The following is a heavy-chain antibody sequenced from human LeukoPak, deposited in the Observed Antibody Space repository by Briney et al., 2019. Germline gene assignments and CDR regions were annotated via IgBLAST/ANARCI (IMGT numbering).Heavy chain of an antibody. D-gene: IGHD3-10*01. V-gene: IGHV3-7*01. CDR3: AKSGPMVRGVPFDY. J-gene: IGHJ4*02. Sequence: GRSLRLSCAASGFTFSSYWMSWVRQAPGKGLEWVANIKQDGSEKYYVDSVKGRFTISRDNAKNSLYLQMNSLRAEDTAVYYCAKSGPMVRGVPFDYWGQGTLVTVSS. CDR1: GFTFSSYW. CDR2: IKQDGSEK.